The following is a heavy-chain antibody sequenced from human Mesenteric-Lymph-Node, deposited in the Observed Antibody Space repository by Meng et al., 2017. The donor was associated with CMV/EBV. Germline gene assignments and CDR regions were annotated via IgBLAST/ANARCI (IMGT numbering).Heavy chain of an antibody. D-gene: IGHD3-3*01. Sequence: GESLKISCAASGFTFGDFGMNWVRQAPGKGLEWVSSISSSSSYIYYADSVKGRFTISRDNAKNSLYLQMNSLRAEDTAVYYCARDAEGDLWSGGYFGYWGQGTLVTVSS. CDR2: ISSSSSYI. J-gene: IGHJ4*02. CDR3: ARDAEGDLWSGGYFGY. CDR1: GFTFGDFG. V-gene: IGHV3-21*01.